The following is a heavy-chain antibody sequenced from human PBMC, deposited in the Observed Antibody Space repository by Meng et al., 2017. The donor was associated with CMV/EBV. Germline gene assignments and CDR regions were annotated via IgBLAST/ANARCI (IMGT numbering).Heavy chain of an antibody. D-gene: IGHD3-3*02. V-gene: IGHV3-15*01. CDR2: IKSKTDGGTT. CDR3: TTDQPFWSGYTYYFDY. CDR1: GFTFSNAW. J-gene: IGHJ4*02. Sequence: GGFLRFSCAASGFTFSNAWMSWVRQAPGKGLEWVGRIKSKTDGGTTDYAAPVKGRFTISRDDSKNTLYLQMNSLKTEDTAVYYCTTDQPFWSGYTYYFDYWGQGTLVTVSS.